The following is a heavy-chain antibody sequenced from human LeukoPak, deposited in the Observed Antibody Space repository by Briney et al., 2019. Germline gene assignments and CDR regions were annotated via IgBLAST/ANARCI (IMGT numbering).Heavy chain of an antibody. Sequence: PGGSLRLSCPVSGFSVRDNYLNWVRQTPGGGLECVSVLYSGGAAYYADSVKGRFTISRDTSKNTLSLQMNSLRVEDTALYYCARGTFSPQGSYYGHWGQGTRVTVSS. D-gene: IGHD3-10*01. J-gene: IGHJ4*02. CDR1: GFSVRDNY. V-gene: IGHV3-53*01. CDR2: LYSGGAA. CDR3: ARGTFSPQGSYYGH.